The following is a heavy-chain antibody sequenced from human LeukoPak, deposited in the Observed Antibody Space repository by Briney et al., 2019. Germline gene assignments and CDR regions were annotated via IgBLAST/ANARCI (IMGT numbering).Heavy chain of an antibody. J-gene: IGHJ4*02. V-gene: IGHV4-39*05. CDR3: AGVAYYDSGNYYFDY. CDR1: GGSISSSSYY. Sequence: SETPSLTCTVSGGSISSSSYYWAWIRQPPGKGLEWIGSTYYSGSTNYNPPLKSRVTISVDTSKNQFSLKLSSVTAADTAVYYCAGVAYYDSGNYYFDYWGQGTLVTVSS. D-gene: IGHD3-10*01. CDR2: TYYSGST.